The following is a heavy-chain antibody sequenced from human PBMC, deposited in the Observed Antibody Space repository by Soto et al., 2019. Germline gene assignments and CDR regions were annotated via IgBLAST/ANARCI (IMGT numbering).Heavy chain of an antibody. D-gene: IGHD5-12*01. CDR2: IFSSGST. J-gene: IGHJ4*02. Sequence: SETLSLTCSVSGGSINTFYWSWGRQPAGKGLEWIGRIFSSGSTSFNPSLESRVAMSVDTSKNHFSLNLSSVTAADMAVYYCAREGSYSAYNFAHGIQLWSFDFWGQGALVTVSS. CDR3: AREGSYSAYNFAHGIQLWSFDF. CDR1: GGSINTFY. V-gene: IGHV4-4*07.